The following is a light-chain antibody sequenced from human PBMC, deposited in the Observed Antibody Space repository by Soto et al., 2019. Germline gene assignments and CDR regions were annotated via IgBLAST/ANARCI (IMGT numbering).Light chain of an antibody. CDR3: QQYNNWPRPLT. J-gene: IGKJ4*01. CDR1: QTVRSSY. V-gene: IGKV3-20*01. CDR2: GAF. Sequence: IFLTQSPGSLSLSSGDRATLSCRATQTVRSSYLAWYQQRPGQAPKLLIYGAFNRAIGIPDRFSGSESGRDYNLTISRLDPEDSAVYYCQQYNNWPRPLTFGGGTKVEIK.